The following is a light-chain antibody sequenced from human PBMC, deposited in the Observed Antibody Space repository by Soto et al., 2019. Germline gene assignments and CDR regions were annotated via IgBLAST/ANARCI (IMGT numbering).Light chain of an antibody. CDR3: QQYFTSPIT. Sequence: EIVLTQSPGTLALSPGARATLSCRASQSVNSRLAWYQHKPGQAPRLLIYGASNRASGIPARFSARGSGTEFTLTISRVDPADFAFYYCQQYFTSPITFGQGTRLEIK. V-gene: IGKV3-20*01. CDR2: GAS. CDR1: QSVNSR. J-gene: IGKJ5*01.